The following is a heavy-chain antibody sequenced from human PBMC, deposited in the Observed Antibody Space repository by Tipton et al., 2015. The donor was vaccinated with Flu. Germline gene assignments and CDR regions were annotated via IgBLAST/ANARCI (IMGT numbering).Heavy chain of an antibody. Sequence: LRLSCAVSSYSISGTYYWGWIRQPPGKGLEWIGSIFHSGTAYYNPSLEGRVTISVDTSKTHFSLQLTFVTAADTAMYYCVSYSGTYYKWVYFDSWGQGTLFTVSS. CDR2: IFHSGTA. CDR1: SYSISGTYY. V-gene: IGHV4-38-2*01. D-gene: IGHD1-26*01. J-gene: IGHJ4*02. CDR3: VSYSGTYYKWVYFDS.